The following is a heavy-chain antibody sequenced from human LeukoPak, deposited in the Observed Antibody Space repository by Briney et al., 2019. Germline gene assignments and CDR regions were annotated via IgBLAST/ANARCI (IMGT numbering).Heavy chain of an antibody. D-gene: IGHD3-10*01. V-gene: IGHV3-11*01. CDR1: GFHLRGHQ. CDR3: ARGRLVLLWFGELHFDAFDI. CDR2: ISRSGSTI. J-gene: IGHJ3*02. Sequence: GALRILFGALGFHLRGHQMRWDRQASGEGAGGGSYISRSGSTIYYADSVKGRFTISRDNAKNSLYLQMNSLRAEDTAVYYCARGRLVLLWFGELHFDAFDIWGQGTMVTVSS.